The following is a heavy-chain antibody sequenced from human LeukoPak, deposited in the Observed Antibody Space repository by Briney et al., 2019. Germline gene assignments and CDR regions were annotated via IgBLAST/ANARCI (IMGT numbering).Heavy chain of an antibody. CDR2: IDPSDSYT. Sequence: GESLKISCKGSGYSFTSYWISWVRQMPGKGLEWMGRIDPSDSYTNYSPSFQGHVTISADKSISTAHLQWSSLKASDSAMYYCARQEIAESPDYWGQGTLVTVSS. J-gene: IGHJ4*02. CDR1: GYSFTSYW. D-gene: IGHD6-13*01. CDR3: ARQEIAESPDY. V-gene: IGHV5-10-1*01.